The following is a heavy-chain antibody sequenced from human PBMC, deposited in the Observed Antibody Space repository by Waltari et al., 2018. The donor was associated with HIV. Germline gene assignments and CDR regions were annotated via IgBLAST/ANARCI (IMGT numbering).Heavy chain of an antibody. CDR3: AREGFGEMECMDV. CDR2: INPSCGST. D-gene: IGHD3-10*01. V-gene: IGHV1-46*01. CDR1: Y. Sequence: QVQLVQSGAEVKKPGASVKVSYYMNWVRQAPGQGLEWMGIINPSCGSTSYAQKFQGRVTMTRDTSTSTVYMELSSLRSEDTAVYYCAREGFGEMECMDVWGQGTTVTVSS. J-gene: IGHJ6*02.